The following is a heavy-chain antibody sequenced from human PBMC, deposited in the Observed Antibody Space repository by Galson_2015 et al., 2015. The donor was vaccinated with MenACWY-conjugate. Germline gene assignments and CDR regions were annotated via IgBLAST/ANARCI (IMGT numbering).Heavy chain of an antibody. J-gene: IGHJ4*02. D-gene: IGHD1-26*01. CDR3: ARDRAIIVGATTGLDY. Sequence: SLRLSCAASGFTFSSYSMNWVRQAPGKGLEWVSSISSSSSYIYYADSVKGRFTISRDNAKNSLYLQMNSLRAEDTAVYYCARDRAIIVGATTGLDYWGQGTLVTVSS. CDR2: ISSSSSYI. V-gene: IGHV3-21*01. CDR1: GFTFSSYS.